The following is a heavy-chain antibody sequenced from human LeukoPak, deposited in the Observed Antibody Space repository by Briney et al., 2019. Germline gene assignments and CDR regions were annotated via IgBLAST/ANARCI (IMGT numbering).Heavy chain of an antibody. CDR2: ISGSGSGT. D-gene: IGHD2-2*01. CDR1: GFTFSSYA. J-gene: IGHJ4*02. CDR3: ARDGYCSSTSCYYFDY. V-gene: IGHV3-23*01. Sequence: GGSLRLSCAAYGFTFSSYAMNWVRQAPGRGLEWVSTISGSGSGTYYADSVKGRFTISRDNAKNTLYLQMNSLRAEDTAVYYCARDGYCSSTSCYYFDYWGQGTLVTVSS.